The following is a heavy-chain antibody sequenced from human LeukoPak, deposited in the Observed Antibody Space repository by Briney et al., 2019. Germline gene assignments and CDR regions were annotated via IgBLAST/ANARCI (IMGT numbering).Heavy chain of an antibody. CDR1: GFTFSSYA. V-gene: IGHV3-48*04. Sequence: GGSLRLSCVISGFTFSSYAMNWVRQAPGKGLEWVSYISSSGSTIYYADSVKGRFTISRDNAKNSLYLQMNSLRAEDTAVYYCATLSNFDYWGQGTLVTVSS. CDR2: ISSSGSTI. D-gene: IGHD3-16*02. CDR3: ATLSNFDY. J-gene: IGHJ4*02.